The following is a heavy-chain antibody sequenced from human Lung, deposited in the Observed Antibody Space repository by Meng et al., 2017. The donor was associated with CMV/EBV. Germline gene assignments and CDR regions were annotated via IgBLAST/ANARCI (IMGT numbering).Heavy chain of an antibody. V-gene: IGHV3-21*01. CDR3: ARVGYCTTTNCYGDYFDY. D-gene: IGHD2-2*03. CDR2: ISASSSYI. CDR1: FSSYS. J-gene: IGHJ4*02. Sequence: FSSYSFNWVRPAPGKGLEWVSSISASSSYIFYSDSVKGRFTISRDNAKNSLYLQMNSLRAEDTAVYYCARVGYCTTTNCYGDYFDYWGQGTLVTVSS.